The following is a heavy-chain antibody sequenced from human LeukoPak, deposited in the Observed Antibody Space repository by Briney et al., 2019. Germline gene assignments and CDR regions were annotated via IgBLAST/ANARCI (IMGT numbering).Heavy chain of an antibody. CDR1: GYTFTSHG. CDR3: ASSAEGGYSGYDFFYY. D-gene: IGHD5-12*01. J-gene: IGHJ4*02. V-gene: IGHV1-18*04. Sequence: GASVKVSCKASGYTFTSHGISWVRQAPGQGLEWMGLINTFNDNTNYAQNFQDRVTMTTDTSTSTAYMELRSLRSDDTAVYYCASSAEGGYSGYDFFYYWGQGTLVTVSS. CDR2: INTFNDNT.